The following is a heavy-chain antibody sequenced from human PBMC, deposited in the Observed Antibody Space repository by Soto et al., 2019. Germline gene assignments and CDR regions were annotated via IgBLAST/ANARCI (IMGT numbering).Heavy chain of an antibody. Sequence: GGSLRLSCAASGFTFSSYGMHWVRQAPGKGLEWVAVIWYDGSNKYYADSVKGRFTISRDNSKNTLYLQMNSLRAEDTAVYYCAREYYDFWSTPYYYYYYMDVWGKGTTVTVSS. V-gene: IGHV3-33*01. CDR3: AREYYDFWSTPYYYYYYMDV. CDR2: IWYDGSNK. D-gene: IGHD3-3*01. CDR1: GFTFSSYG. J-gene: IGHJ6*03.